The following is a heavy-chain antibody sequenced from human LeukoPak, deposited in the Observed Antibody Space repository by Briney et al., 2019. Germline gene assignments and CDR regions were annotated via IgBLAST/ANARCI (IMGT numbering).Heavy chain of an antibody. D-gene: IGHD6-13*01. CDR1: GGSISSYY. Sequence: SETLSLTCTVSGGSISSYYWSWIRQPPGKGLEWIGEINHSGSTNYNPSLKSRVTISVDTSKNQFSLKLSSVTAADTAVYYCARGGGIAAAGPFDYWGQGTLVTVSS. CDR3: ARGGGIAAAGPFDY. V-gene: IGHV4-34*01. CDR2: INHSGST. J-gene: IGHJ4*02.